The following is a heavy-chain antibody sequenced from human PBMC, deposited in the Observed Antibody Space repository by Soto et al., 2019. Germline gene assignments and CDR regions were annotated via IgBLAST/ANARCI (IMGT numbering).Heavy chain of an antibody. J-gene: IGHJ6*02. Sequence: EVQLVESGGGLVQPGGSLRLSCEASGFTFRNYDMHWVRQGTGKCLEWVSGISAAGDPDYADSVEGRFTISRENAQNSFLLQMNSLRVGDTAVYYCARTDRDFYGLDVWGQGTTVIVSS. CDR3: ARTDRDFYGLDV. V-gene: IGHV3-13*05. CDR1: GFTFRNYD. CDR2: ISAAGDP.